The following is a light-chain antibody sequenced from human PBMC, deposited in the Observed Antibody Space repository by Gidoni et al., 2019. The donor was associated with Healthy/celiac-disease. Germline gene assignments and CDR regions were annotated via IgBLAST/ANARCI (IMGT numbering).Light chain of an antibody. V-gene: IGLV2-14*01. CDR2: EVS. CDR1: SSDVGGYNS. Sequence: QSALTQPASVSGSPGPSITISCTGTSSDVGGYNSVSWYQQHPGKAPKLMIYEVSNRPSGVSNRFSGSKSGNTASLTISGLQAEDEADYYCSSYTSSSTPVVFGGGTKLTVL. J-gene: IGLJ2*01. CDR3: SSYTSSSTPVV.